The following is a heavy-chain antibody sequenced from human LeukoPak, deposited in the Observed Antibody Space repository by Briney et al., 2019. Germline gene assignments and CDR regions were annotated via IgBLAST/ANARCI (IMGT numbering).Heavy chain of an antibody. D-gene: IGHD3-10*01. CDR2: INHSGST. CDR3: ARGSGSGRSSY. J-gene: IGHJ4*02. CDR1: GGSFSGYY. Sequence: PSETLSLTCAVYGGSFSGYYWSWIRQPPGKGLEWIGEINHSGSTNYNPSLKSRVTISVDTSKNQFSLKLSSVTAADTAVYYCARGSGSGRSSYWGQGTLVTVSS. V-gene: IGHV4-34*01.